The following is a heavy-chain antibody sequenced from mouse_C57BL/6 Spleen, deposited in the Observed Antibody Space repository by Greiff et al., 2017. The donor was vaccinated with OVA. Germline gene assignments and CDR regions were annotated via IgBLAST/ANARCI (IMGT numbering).Heavy chain of an antibody. D-gene: IGHD3-3*01. CDR3: GGVVGQDYVDY. J-gene: IGHJ2*01. CDR2: IYPGDGDT. Sequence: QVQLQQSGPELVKPGASVKISCKASGYAFSSSWMNWVKQRPGQGLEWIGRIYPGDGDTHYNGKFKGKATLTADKSSSTAYMQLSSLTSDDSAVYFCGGVVGQDYVDYWGQGTTLTVSS. V-gene: IGHV1-82*01. CDR1: GYAFSSSW.